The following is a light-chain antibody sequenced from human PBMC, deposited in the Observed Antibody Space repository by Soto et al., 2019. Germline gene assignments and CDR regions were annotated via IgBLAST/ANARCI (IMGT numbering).Light chain of an antibody. CDR1: QGISSS. CDR3: VVLKWHPLI. J-gene: IGKJ4*01. CDR2: AAP. V-gene: IGKV1-9*01. Sequence: FRTASVGARVYISCGASQGISSSLAWYQQRAGKAPKFLIYAAPTLQSGAPSRFSGCGSGTGFGHSFCTVHPKDCVTYQTVVLKWHPLIFGGGTRVE.